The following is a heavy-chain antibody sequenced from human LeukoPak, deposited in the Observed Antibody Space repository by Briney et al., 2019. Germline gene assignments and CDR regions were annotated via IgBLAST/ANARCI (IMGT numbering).Heavy chain of an antibody. CDR3: ARDGGDIVVVVAGNNWFDP. V-gene: IGHV1-2*02. CDR1: GYTFTGYY. D-gene: IGHD2-15*01. CDR2: INPKSGGT. Sequence: GASVKVSCKASGYTFTGYYMHWVRQAPGQGLEWMGWINPKSGGTNYAQKFQGRVTMTRDTSISTAYMELSRLRSDDTAVYYCARDGGDIVVVVAGNNWFDPWGQGTLVTVSS. J-gene: IGHJ5*02.